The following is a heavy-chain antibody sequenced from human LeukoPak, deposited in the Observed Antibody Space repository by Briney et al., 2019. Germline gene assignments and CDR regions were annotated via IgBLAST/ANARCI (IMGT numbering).Heavy chain of an antibody. CDR2: ISSNGGST. V-gene: IGHV3-64D*06. J-gene: IGHJ4*02. CDR1: GFTFSSYA. Sequence: GGSLRLSCSASGFTFSSYAMNWVRQAPGKGLEYVSAISSNGGSTYYADSVKGRFTISRDNSKNTLYLQMSSLRAEDTAVYYCAKGLNFGVVIGDYWGQGTLVTVSS. D-gene: IGHD3-3*01. CDR3: AKGLNFGVVIGDY.